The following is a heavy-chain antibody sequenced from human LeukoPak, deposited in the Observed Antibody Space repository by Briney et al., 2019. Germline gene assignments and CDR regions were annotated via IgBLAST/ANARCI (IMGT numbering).Heavy chain of an antibody. V-gene: IGHV3-23*01. CDR1: GFTFSSYA. CDR2: ISGSGGST. J-gene: IGHJ4*02. CDR3: AGRNGIXAAGNXXXFDY. Sequence: GGSLRLSCAASGFTFSSYAMSWVRQAPGKGLEWVSAISGSGGSTYYADSVKGRFTISRDNSKNTLYLQMNSLRAEDTAVYYCAGRNGIXAAGNXXXFDYWGQGTXVTVSS. D-gene: IGHD6-13*01.